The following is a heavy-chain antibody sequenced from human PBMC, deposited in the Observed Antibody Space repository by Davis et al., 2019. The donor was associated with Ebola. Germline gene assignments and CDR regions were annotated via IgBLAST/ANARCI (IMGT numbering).Heavy chain of an antibody. D-gene: IGHD3-10*01. Sequence: PGGSLGLSCAASGFTFSSYGMHWVRQAPGKGLEWVAVISYDGSNKYYADSVKGRFTISRDNSKNTLYLQMNSLRAEDTAVYYCAKVGSGSSSPWGQGTLVTVSS. J-gene: IGHJ5*02. CDR2: ISYDGSNK. V-gene: IGHV3-30*18. CDR3: AKVGSGSSSP. CDR1: GFTFSSYG.